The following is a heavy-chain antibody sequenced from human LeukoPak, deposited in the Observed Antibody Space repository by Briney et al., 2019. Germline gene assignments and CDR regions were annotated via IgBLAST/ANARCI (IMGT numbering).Heavy chain of an antibody. D-gene: IGHD3-22*01. CDR1: GFTFSNYA. CDR2: ISGSGGST. Sequence: GGSLRLPCAASGFTFSNYAMSWVRQAPGKGLEWVSGISGSGGSTYYADSVKGRFTVSRDNSKNTLYLQVNSLRAEDTAVYYCAKDHYDSSGYYDFDYWGQGTLVTVSS. J-gene: IGHJ4*02. V-gene: IGHV3-23*01. CDR3: AKDHYDSSGYYDFDY.